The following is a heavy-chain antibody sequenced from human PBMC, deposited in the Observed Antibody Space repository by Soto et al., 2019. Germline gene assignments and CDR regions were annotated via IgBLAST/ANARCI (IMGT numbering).Heavy chain of an antibody. CDR3: AKSPSRAPYGMDV. D-gene: IGHD6-6*01. Sequence: PGGSLRLSCAASGFPFSMYAMTWVRQAPGKGLEWVSAISGSVDSTYYADSGKGRFNIYRENSKKTVYLEMNSLRVEDTAVYNCAKSPSRAPYGMDVWGQGTTVTSP. CDR2: ISGSVDST. J-gene: IGHJ6*02. CDR1: GFPFSMYA. V-gene: IGHV3-23*01.